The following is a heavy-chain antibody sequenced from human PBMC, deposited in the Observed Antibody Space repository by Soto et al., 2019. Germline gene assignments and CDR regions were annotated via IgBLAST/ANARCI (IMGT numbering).Heavy chain of an antibody. CDR2: INAGNGNT. D-gene: IGHD4-17*01. V-gene: IGHV1-3*01. Sequence: ASVKVSFKASGYTFTSYAMHWVRQAPGQRLEWMGWINAGNGNTKYSQKFQGRVTITRDTSASTAYMELSSLRSEDTAVYYCASSYDYGDYEVWFDPWGQGTLVTVSS. CDR3: ASSYDYGDYEVWFDP. J-gene: IGHJ5*02. CDR1: GYTFTSYA.